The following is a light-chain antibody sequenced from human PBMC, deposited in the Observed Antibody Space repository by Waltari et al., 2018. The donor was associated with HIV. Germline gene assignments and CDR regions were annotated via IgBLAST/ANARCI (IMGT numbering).Light chain of an antibody. CDR2: HVS. V-gene: IGLV2-14*03. J-gene: IGLJ3*02. CDR1: AAVIGGSNS. Sequence: QSALTQPASVSGSPGQSVTISCTGTAAVIGGSNSVSWYQHHPGKAPKLIIFHVSNRPTGISSRFSGSKSGNTASLTISGLQTEDEADFYCSSYMDYGTLVFGGGTKLTVL. CDR3: SSYMDYGTLV.